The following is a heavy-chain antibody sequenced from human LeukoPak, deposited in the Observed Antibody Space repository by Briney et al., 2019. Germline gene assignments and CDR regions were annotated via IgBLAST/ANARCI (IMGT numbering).Heavy chain of an antibody. CDR3: ARDGGFGYSYGYYYYGMDV. V-gene: IGHV3-66*01. D-gene: IGHD5-18*01. CDR2: IYSGGST. Sequence: GGSLRLSCAASGFTVSSNYMSWVRQAPGKGLEWVSVIYSGGSTYYADSVKGRFTISRDNSKNTLYLQMNSLRAEDTAVYYCARDGGFGYSYGYYYYGMDVWGQGTTVTASS. CDR1: GFTVSSNY. J-gene: IGHJ6*02.